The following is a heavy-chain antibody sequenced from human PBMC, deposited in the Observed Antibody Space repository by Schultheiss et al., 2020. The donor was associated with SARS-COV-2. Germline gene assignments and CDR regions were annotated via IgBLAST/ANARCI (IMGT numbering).Heavy chain of an antibody. V-gene: IGHV3-11*04. Sequence: GESLKISCVASGFTFSDYYMSWIRQAPGKGLEWVLYISSSGTSISYADSVKGRFTISRDNAKNSLYLQMNSLRAEDAAVYYCVKDDFEKIDYGGQGTLVTVSS. D-gene: IGHD2-21*02. J-gene: IGHJ4*02. CDR1: GFTFSDYY. CDR2: ISSSGTSI. CDR3: VKDDFEKIDY.